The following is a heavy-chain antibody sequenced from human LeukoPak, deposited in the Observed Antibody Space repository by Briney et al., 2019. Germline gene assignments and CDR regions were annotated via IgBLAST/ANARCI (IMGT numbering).Heavy chain of an antibody. CDR2: IGYTGDST. CDR1: GFTFSSYA. CDR3: AKSPTVDAAFDI. Sequence: GGSLRLSCAASGFTFSSYAMNWVRQAPGKGLEWVSGIGYTGDSTFYADSVKGRFTVSRDSSKNTLFLHMNSLRAEDTALYYCAKSPTVDAAFDIWGQGTMVTVSS. D-gene: IGHD4-23*01. J-gene: IGHJ3*02. V-gene: IGHV3-23*01.